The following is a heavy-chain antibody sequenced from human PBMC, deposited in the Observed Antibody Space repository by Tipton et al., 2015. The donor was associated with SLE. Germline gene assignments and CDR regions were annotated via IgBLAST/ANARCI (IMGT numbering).Heavy chain of an antibody. CDR2: INHSGST. CDR3: ASAMYWGNY. J-gene: IGHJ4*02. Sequence: TLSLTCAVYGGSITSSSYYWSWIRQPPGKGLEWIGEINHSGSTNYNPSLKSRVTISVDTSKNQFSLKLSSVTAADTAVYYCASAMYWGNYWGQGTLVTVSS. V-gene: IGHV4-34*01. CDR1: GGSITSSSYY. D-gene: IGHD3-16*01.